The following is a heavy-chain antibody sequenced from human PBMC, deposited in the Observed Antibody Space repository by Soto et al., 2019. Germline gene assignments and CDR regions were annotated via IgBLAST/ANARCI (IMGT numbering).Heavy chain of an antibody. CDR1: GFTFSSYS. D-gene: IGHD3-3*01. V-gene: IGHV3-23*01. Sequence: EVQLLESGGGLVQPGGSLRLSCAASGFTFSSYSMSWVRQAPGKGLEWVSGFSTSGDGGTTYYADSVKGRFTISRDNSKNTLYLQMNSLRAEDTAVYYCAKDRDDFRAGWVQVFDPWGQGTLVTVSS. CDR3: AKDRDDFRAGWVQVFDP. CDR2: TSGDGGTT. J-gene: IGHJ5*02.